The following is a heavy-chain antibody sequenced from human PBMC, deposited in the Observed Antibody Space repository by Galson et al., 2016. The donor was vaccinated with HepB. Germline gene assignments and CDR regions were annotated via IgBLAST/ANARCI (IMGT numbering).Heavy chain of an antibody. Sequence: QSGAEVKKPGESLKISCKGSAYRFSRYWIGWLRQMPGEGLEWMGIIYPGDSDTRYSPSLQGQVTISADKSISTAYLQWDSLKASDTAMYYCARLTSGSGFDYWGQGTLVTVSS. CDR1: AYRFSRYW. CDR2: IYPGDSDT. J-gene: IGHJ4*02. V-gene: IGHV5-51*01. CDR3: ARLTSGSGFDY. D-gene: IGHD1-26*01.